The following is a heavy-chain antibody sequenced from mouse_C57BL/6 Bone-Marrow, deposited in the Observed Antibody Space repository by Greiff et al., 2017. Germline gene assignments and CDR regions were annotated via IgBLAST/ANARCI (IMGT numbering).Heavy chain of an antibody. CDR2: ISSGGSYT. V-gene: IGHV5-6*01. Sequence: VQLKESGGDLVKPGGSLKLSCAASGFTFSSYGMSWVRQTPDKRLEWVATISSGGSYTYYPDSVKGRFTISRDNAKNTLYLQLSSLKSEDTAMCYCARQGPWSVDYWGQGTTVTVSS. CDR1: GFTFSSYG. J-gene: IGHJ4*01. CDR3: ARQGPWSVDY.